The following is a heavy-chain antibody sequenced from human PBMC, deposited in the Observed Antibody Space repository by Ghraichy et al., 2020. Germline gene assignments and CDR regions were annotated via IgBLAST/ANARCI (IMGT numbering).Heavy chain of an antibody. D-gene: IGHD3-22*01. J-gene: IGHJ3*01. CDR1: GLTLSGNS. Sequence: GGSLRLSCAASGLTLSGNSMNWVRQAPGKGLEWISYISSSGDSIYYADSVKGRFAISRDNAKNSLYLEMNSLRDEDTAVYYCAMPALFYYDGSAWGDVFDLWGQGTLVTVSS. V-gene: IGHV3-48*02. CDR2: ISSSGDSI. CDR3: AMPALFYYDGSAWGDVFDL.